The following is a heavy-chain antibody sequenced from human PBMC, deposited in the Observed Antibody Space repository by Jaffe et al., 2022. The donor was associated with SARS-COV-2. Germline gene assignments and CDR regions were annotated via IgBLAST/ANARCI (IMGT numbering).Heavy chain of an antibody. J-gene: IGHJ3*02. CDR2: IYPGDSDT. D-gene: IGHD3-22*01. CDR3: ARLYDSSGYYDAFDI. V-gene: IGHV5-51*01. CDR1: GYSFTSYW. Sequence: EVQLVQSGAEVKKPGESLKISCKGSGYSFTSYWIGWVRQMPGKGLEWMGIIYPGDSDTRYSPSFQGQVTISADKSISTAYLQWSSLKASDTAMYYCARLYDSSGYYDAFDIWGQGTMVTVSS.